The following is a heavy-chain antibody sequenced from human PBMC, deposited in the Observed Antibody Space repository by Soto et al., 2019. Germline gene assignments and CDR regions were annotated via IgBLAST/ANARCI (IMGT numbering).Heavy chain of an antibody. Sequence: SVKVSCKASGYIFTSNDITWVRQAPGQGLEWMGWISPSYGKANYAQKFQGRVTITADESTSTAYMELSSLRSEDTAVYYCARARDYYDSSGPFGGYHGMDVWGQGTTVTSP. D-gene: IGHD3-22*01. CDR2: ISPSYGKA. CDR1: GYIFTSND. V-gene: IGHV1-69*13. J-gene: IGHJ6*02. CDR3: ARARDYYDSSGPFGGYHGMDV.